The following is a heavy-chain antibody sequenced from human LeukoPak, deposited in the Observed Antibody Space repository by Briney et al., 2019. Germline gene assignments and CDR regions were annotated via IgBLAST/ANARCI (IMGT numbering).Heavy chain of an antibody. J-gene: IGHJ4*02. Sequence: ASVKVSCEASGYTFTSYDINWVRQATGQGLEWMGWMNPNSGNTGYAQKFQGRVTMTRNTTISTAYMELSSLRSEDTAVYYCARGLRREQQLLRAFDYWGQGTPVTVSS. CDR3: ARGLRREQQLLRAFDY. D-gene: IGHD6-13*01. CDR1: GYTFTSYD. CDR2: MNPNSGNT. V-gene: IGHV1-8*01.